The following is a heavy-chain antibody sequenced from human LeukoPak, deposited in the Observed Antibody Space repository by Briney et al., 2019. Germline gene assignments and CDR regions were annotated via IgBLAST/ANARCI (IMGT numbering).Heavy chain of an antibody. J-gene: IGHJ6*02. CDR3: ARDGRSQLLCLSCMDV. V-gene: IGHV3-11*04. D-gene: IGHD2-2*01. CDR2: ISSSGSTI. CDR1: GFTFSDYY. Sequence: SGGSLRLSCAASGFTFSDYYMSWIRQAPGKGLEWVSYISSSGSTIYYADSVKGRFTISRDNAKNSLYLQMSSLRAEDTAVYYCARDGRSQLLCLSCMDVWGQGTTVTVSS.